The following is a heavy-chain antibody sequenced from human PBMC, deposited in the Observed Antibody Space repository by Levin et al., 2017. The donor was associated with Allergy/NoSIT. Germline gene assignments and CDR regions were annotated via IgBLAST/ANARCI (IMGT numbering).Heavy chain of an antibody. V-gene: IGHV5-51*01. CDR2: IYPDDSDT. J-gene: IGHJ6*02. D-gene: IGHD2/OR15-2a*01. CDR1: GYSFNTHW. Sequence: GESLKISCKGFGYSFNTHWIGWVRQTPGKGLECMGVIYPDDSDTKYSPSFQGQVTISADKSSSTAFLQWSSVKASDTAMYYCVRLIRSKFQTYDYRMDVWGQGTTVIVSS. CDR3: VRLIRSKFQTYDYRMDV.